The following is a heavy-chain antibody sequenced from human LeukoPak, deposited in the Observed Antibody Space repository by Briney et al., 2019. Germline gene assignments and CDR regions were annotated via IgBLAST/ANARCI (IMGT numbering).Heavy chain of an antibody. Sequence: PSETLSLTCTASGGSISSYYWSWIRQPAGKGLEWIGRIYTSGSTNYNPSLKSRVTMSVDTSKNQFSLKLSSVTAADTAVYYCARERIVVVPAAMRWFDPWGQGTLVTVSS. D-gene: IGHD2-2*01. J-gene: IGHJ5*02. V-gene: IGHV4-4*07. CDR2: IYTSGST. CDR1: GGSISSYY. CDR3: ARERIVVVPAAMRWFDP.